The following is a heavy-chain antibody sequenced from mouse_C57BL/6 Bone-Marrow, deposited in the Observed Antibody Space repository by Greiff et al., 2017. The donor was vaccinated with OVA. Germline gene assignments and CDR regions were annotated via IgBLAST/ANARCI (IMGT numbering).Heavy chain of an antibody. V-gene: IGHV1-55*01. CDR1: GYTFTSYW. CDR2: IYPGSGST. J-gene: IGHJ4*01. D-gene: IGHD1-1*01. CDR3: ARIIYYYGSSPFYYAMDY. Sequence: VQLQQPGAELVKPGASVKMSCKASGYTFTSYWITWVKQRPGQGLEWIGDIYPGSGSTNYNEKFKSKATLTVDTSSSTAYMQLSSLTSENSAVYYCARIIYYYGSSPFYYAMDYWGQGTSVTVSS.